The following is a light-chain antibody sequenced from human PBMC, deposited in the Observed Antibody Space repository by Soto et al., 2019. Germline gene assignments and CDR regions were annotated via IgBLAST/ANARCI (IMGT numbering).Light chain of an antibody. CDR2: DAS. Sequence: IVVSPAPAPRSFSTGERATLSSRASQSVSSYLAWYHQKPGQAPRLLIYDASNRATGIPARFSGSGSGTDFTLTISRLEPEDFAVYYSQQYGSSPWTFGQGTKVDIK. J-gene: IGKJ1*01. CDR1: QSVSSY. CDR3: QQYGSSPWT. V-gene: IGKV3-20*01.